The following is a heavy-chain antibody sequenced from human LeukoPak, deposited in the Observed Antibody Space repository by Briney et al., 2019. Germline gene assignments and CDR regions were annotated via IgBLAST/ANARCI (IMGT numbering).Heavy chain of an antibody. CDR3: ARQTFGVLYFDS. CDR2: INYSGST. CDR1: GGSIRSNY. D-gene: IGHD3-10*01. V-gene: IGHV4-59*08. J-gene: IGHJ4*02. Sequence: SETLSLTCSVSGGSIRSNYWSWIRRPPGKGLEWIGYINYSGSTNYNPSLESRVTISIGTSENQFSLKLRSVTATDTAVYYCARQTFGVLYFDSWGQGSPVIVSS.